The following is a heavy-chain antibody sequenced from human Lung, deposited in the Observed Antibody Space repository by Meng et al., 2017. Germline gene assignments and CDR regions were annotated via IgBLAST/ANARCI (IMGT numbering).Heavy chain of an antibody. Sequence: QVQLRQWGAGLLKPSGPLSLTCAVYGGSFSGYYWSWIRQPPGKGLEWIGEINHSGSTNYNPSLKSRVTISVDTSKNQFSLKLSSVTAADTAVYYCARPKQANWYFDLWGRGTLVTVSS. CDR3: ARPKQANWYFDL. D-gene: IGHD1/OR15-1a*01. CDR2: INHSGST. J-gene: IGHJ2*01. CDR1: GGSFSGYY. V-gene: IGHV4-34*01.